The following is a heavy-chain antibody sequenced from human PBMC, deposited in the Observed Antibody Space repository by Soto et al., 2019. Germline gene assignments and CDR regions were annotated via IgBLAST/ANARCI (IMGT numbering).Heavy chain of an antibody. D-gene: IGHD1-1*01. CDR3: ARGSSGAGNDY. CDR2: ISGSGDST. V-gene: IGHV3-23*01. Sequence: EVQLLESGGGLVQPGGSLRLSCAASGITFSSYAMSWVRQAPGKGLEWVAAISGSGDSTYNADSVKGRFIISRDNSKNTLYLQMNSLRVEDTAVYYCARGSSGAGNDYWGQGTLVTVSS. CDR1: GITFSSYA. J-gene: IGHJ4*02.